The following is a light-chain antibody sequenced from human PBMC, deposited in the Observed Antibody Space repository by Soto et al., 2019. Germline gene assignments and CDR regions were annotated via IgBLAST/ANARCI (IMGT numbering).Light chain of an antibody. V-gene: IGKV1-39*01. CDR2: AVS. CDR3: QHSYGTPRT. Sequence: DIQMTQSPSSLSASVGDRVTITCRASQSISTYLNWYQHKPGKAPKVLIYAVSSLQSGVPSRFSGSGSGTDFTITIISLQPEDSSTYYCQHSYGTPRTFGQGTKVEIK. J-gene: IGKJ1*01. CDR1: QSISTY.